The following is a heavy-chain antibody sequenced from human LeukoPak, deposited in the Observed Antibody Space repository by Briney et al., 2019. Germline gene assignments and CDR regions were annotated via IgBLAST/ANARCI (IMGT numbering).Heavy chain of an antibody. Sequence: GGSLRLSCAASGFTFDDYAMHWVRQAPGKGLEWVSGISWNSGSIGYADSVKGRFTISRDNAKNSLYLQMNSLRAEDTALYYCAKSPYDSSVIDAFDIWGQGTMVNVSS. CDR1: GFTFDDYA. D-gene: IGHD3-22*01. J-gene: IGHJ3*02. CDR3: AKSPYDSSVIDAFDI. CDR2: ISWNSGSI. V-gene: IGHV3-9*01.